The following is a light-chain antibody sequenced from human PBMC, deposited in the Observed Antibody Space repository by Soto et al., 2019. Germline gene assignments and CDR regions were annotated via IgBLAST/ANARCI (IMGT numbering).Light chain of an antibody. CDR1: QSVGRN. V-gene: IGKV3-15*01. CDR3: QQYTDWPWT. J-gene: IGKJ1*01. CDR2: AAS. Sequence: DIVMTQSPATLSVSPGERATLSCRASQSVGRNLAWYQQKPGQAPRLLIYAASGRASDLPARFSGSGSGTEFTLTISSLQSEDFAVDYCQQYTDWPWTLGQGTKVDIK.